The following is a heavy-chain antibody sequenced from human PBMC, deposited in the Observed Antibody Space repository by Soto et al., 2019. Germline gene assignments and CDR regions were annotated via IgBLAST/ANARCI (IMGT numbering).Heavy chain of an antibody. Sequence: QVTLKESGPVLVKPTETLTLTCTVSGFSLSNARMGVSWIRQPPGKALEWLAHIFSNDEKSYSTSLKSRLTISKDTSKSQVVLTMTNMDPVDTATYYCARTLETYAFDIWGQGTKVTVSS. CDR1: GFSLSNARMG. J-gene: IGHJ3*02. CDR2: IFSNDEK. CDR3: ARTLETYAFDI. D-gene: IGHD1-1*01. V-gene: IGHV2-26*01.